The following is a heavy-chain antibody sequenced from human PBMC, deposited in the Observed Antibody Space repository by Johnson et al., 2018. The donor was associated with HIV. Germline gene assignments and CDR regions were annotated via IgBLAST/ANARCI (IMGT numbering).Heavy chain of an antibody. CDR1: GFTFSSYL. CDR2: IKKDVSEQ. Sequence: VQLVESGGGLVQPGGSLRLSCAASGFTFSSYLMSWVRQAPGKGLEWVANIKKDVSEQSYVDSVRGRFTISRDNTKNSLYLHMSSLRADDTAVYYCARGFDWHWPTSAFHVWGQGTMVSVSS. J-gene: IGHJ3*01. CDR3: ARGFDWHWPTSAFHV. D-gene: IGHD3-9*01. V-gene: IGHV3-7*05.